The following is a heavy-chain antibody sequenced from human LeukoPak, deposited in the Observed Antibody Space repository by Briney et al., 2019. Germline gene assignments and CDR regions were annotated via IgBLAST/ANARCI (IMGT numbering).Heavy chain of an antibody. V-gene: IGHV6-1*01. Sequence: SQTLSLTCAISGDSVSSNSAAWNWIRRSPSRGLEWPGRTYYRSKWYDDYAASVKSRITINPDTSKNQFSLQLNSVTPEDTAVYYCARDWTTGYLDLWGRGTLVTVSS. CDR2: TYYRSKWYD. CDR3: ARDWTTGYLDL. J-gene: IGHJ2*01. CDR1: GDSVSSNSAA. D-gene: IGHD4-17*01.